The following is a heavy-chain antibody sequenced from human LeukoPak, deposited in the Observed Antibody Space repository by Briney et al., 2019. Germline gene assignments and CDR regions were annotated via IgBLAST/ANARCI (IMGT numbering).Heavy chain of an antibody. D-gene: IGHD3-10*01. Sequence: KPSETLSLTCTVPGGSISSSSFYSGWIRQPPGKGLEWIGSIYYSGSTYYNPSLKSRVTISVDTSKNQFSLKLSSVTAADTAVYYCARHSRGEGTPSDYWGQGTLVTVSS. CDR1: GGSISSSSFY. V-gene: IGHV4-39*01. CDR2: IYYSGST. CDR3: ARHSRGEGTPSDY. J-gene: IGHJ4*02.